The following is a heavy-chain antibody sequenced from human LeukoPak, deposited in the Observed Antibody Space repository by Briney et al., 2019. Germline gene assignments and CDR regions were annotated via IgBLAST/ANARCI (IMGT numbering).Heavy chain of an antibody. J-gene: IGHJ6*02. CDR2: ISSSGSTI. D-gene: IGHD6-13*01. Sequence: GGSLRLSCAASGFTFSDYYMSWIRQAPGKGLEWVSYISSSGSTIYYADSVKGRFTISRDNAKNSLYLQMNSLRAEDTAVYYCARGDQGSTDYYYGMDVWGQGTTVTVSS. CDR3: ARGDQGSTDYYYGMDV. CDR1: GFTFSDYY. V-gene: IGHV3-11*01.